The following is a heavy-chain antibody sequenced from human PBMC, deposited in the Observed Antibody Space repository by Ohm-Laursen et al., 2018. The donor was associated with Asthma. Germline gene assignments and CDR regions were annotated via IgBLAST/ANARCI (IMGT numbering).Heavy chain of an antibody. V-gene: IGHV3-53*01. J-gene: IGHJ3*01. Sequence: SLRLSCSASGFSVSRHFMNWIRQGPEKGLEWVSDIYPGGATFYADSVKGRFTISRDDSKNTLNLQMSSLRGDDTAVYYCARGQGSGDISGSDLFDLWGQGTTVIVSS. CDR2: IYPGGAT. CDR3: ARGQGSGDISGSDLFDL. D-gene: IGHD3-10*01. CDR1: GFSVSRHF.